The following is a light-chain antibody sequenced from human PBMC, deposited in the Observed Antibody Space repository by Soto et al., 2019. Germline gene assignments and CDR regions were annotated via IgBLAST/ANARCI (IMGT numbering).Light chain of an antibody. V-gene: IGLV3-1*01. J-gene: IGLJ2*01. Sequence: SYELTQPPSVSVSPGQTTSITCSGDKLGDKYACWYQQKPGQSPVLVIYQDSKRPSRIPERFSGSNSGNTVTLTISGTQAMDEADYYCQAWDSSPVVFGGGTKLTVL. CDR1: KLGDKY. CDR3: QAWDSSPVV. CDR2: QDS.